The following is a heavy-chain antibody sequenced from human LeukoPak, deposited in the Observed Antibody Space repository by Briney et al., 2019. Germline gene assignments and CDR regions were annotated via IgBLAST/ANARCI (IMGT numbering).Heavy chain of an antibody. D-gene: IGHD2-2*01. V-gene: IGHV1-2*02. CDR2: TNPNSGGT. CDR3: AREEGYCSSTSCSAPFDY. CDR1: GYTFTGYY. J-gene: IGHJ4*02. Sequence: ASVKVSCEASGYTFTGYYMHWVRQAPGQGLEWMGWTNPNSGGTNYAQKFQGRVTMTRDTSISTAYMELSRLRSDDTAVYYCAREEGYCSSTSCSAPFDYWGQGTLVTVSS.